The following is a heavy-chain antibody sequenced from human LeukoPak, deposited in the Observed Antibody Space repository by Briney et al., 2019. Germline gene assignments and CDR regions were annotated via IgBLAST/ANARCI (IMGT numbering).Heavy chain of an antibody. J-gene: IGHJ4*02. D-gene: IGHD3-22*01. CDR2: INPNSGGT. Sequence: ASVKVSCKASGYTFTGYYMHWVRQAPGQGLEWMGWINPNSGGTNYAQKFQGRVTMTRDTSISTAYMELSRLRSDDTAVYYCAGGVTTYYYDSSGYYWLDYWGQGTLVTVSS. CDR3: AGGVTTYYYDSSGYYWLDY. V-gene: IGHV1-2*02. CDR1: GYTFTGYY.